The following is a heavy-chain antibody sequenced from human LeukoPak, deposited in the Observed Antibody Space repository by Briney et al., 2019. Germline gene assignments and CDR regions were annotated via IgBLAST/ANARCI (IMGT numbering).Heavy chain of an antibody. CDR2: IYYSGIT. D-gene: IGHD2-2*01. J-gene: IGHJ4*02. Sequence: SETLSLTCTVSGGSISSGGYSWSWIRQHPGKGLEWIGFIYYSGITYYSPSLKSRVTFSLDTSKNQFSLKLSSVTAADTAVYYCARTKNIVVVPAASLLFDYWGQGTLVTVSS. CDR3: ARTKNIVVVPAASLLFDY. V-gene: IGHV4-31*03. CDR1: GGSISSGGYS.